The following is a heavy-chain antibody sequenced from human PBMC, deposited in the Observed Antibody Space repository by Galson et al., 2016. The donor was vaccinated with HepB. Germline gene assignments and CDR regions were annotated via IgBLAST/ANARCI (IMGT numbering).Heavy chain of an antibody. V-gene: IGHV3-11*06. CDR1: GFTFSDFY. CDR2: ISGSGSDT. D-gene: IGHD3-10*01. J-gene: IGHJ4*02. Sequence: SLRLSCAVSGFTFSDFYMSWLRQAPGKGLEWLSYISGSGSDTIYADSLKGRFTISRDNAENSLFLQIRSLGVEDTAVYYCARVGSLAGSGTYDYWGQGTLVTVSS. CDR3: ARVGSLAGSGTYDY.